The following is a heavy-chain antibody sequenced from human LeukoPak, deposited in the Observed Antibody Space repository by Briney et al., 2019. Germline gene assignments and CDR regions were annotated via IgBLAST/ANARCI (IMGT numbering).Heavy chain of an antibody. CDR3: ARYNGPSLHTNRFDP. CDR1: GYRFSDYW. J-gene: IGHJ5*02. Sequence: GESLKISCECSGYRFSDYWIGWVRQKPGKGLEWMGIIYADDSQTRYSPSFQGQVTMSADKSISTVYLQWASLRASDSGPYYCARYNGPSLHTNRFDPWGQGTLVTVSS. D-gene: IGHD3-10*01. CDR2: IYADDSQT. V-gene: IGHV5-51*01.